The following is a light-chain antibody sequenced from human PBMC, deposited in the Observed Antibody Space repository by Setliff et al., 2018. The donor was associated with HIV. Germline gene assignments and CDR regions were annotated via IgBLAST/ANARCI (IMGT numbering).Light chain of an antibody. V-gene: IGLV1-40*01. J-gene: IGLJ2*01. Sequence: QSALTQPPSVSGAPGQRVTIFCTGSSSNIGAGHDVRWYQQFPGTAPKLLSYANSDRPSGVPDRFSGSKSGTSASLAITGLQAEDEADYHCQSYDSSLSGWVFGGGTK. CDR2: ANS. CDR3: QSYDSSLSGWV. CDR1: SSNIGAGHD.